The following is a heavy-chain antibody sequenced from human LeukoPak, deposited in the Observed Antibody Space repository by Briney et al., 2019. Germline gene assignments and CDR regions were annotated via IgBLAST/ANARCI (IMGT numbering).Heavy chain of an antibody. CDR1: GFTFSGYA. J-gene: IGHJ4*02. CDR3: AREDLNLRGAPAARYESLDY. D-gene: IGHD2-2*01. CDR2: ISGGGGTT. V-gene: IGHV3-23*01. Sequence: GGSLRLSCAASGFTFSGYAMDWVRQAPGKGLEWVSAISGGGGTTYYTDSVKGRFTVSRDNSKNTLYLQMNSLRAEDTAVYYCAREDLNLRGAPAARYESLDYWGQGTLVTVSS.